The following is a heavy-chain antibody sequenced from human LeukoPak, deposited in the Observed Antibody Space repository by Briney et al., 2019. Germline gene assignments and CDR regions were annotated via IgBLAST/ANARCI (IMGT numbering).Heavy chain of an antibody. V-gene: IGHV4-59*08. CDR1: GGSIRSYY. CDR2: IYYSGST. J-gene: IGHJ5*02. D-gene: IGHD6-19*01. Sequence: SETLSLTCTVSGGSIRSYYWSWIRQPPGKGLEWIGYIYYSGSTNYNPSLKSRVTISVDTSKNQFSLKLSSVTAADTAVYYCARGSAGRTYNWFDPWGQGTLVTVSS. CDR3: ARGSAGRTYNWFDP.